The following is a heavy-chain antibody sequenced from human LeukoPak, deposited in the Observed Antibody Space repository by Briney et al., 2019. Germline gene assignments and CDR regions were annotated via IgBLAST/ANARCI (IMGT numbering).Heavy chain of an antibody. V-gene: IGHV3-20*04. Sequence: GGSLRLSCAAAGFTFDDYGMSWVRQAPGKGLEWVSGIYCNGGSTGYADSAKGRFTTSRDNAKNSLLLQMNSLRAEDTAVYYCVRDRDCSGETCYVHDHWGEGTLVAVSS. CDR2: IYCNGGST. D-gene: IGHD2-15*01. CDR1: GFTFDDYG. J-gene: IGHJ1*01. CDR3: VRDRDCSGETCYVHDH.